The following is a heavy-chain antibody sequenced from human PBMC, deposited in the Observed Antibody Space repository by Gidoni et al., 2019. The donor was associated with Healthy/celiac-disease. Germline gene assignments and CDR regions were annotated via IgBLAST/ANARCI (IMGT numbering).Heavy chain of an antibody. Sequence: EVQLLESGGGLVQPGGSLRLSCPAPGFTFSSYAMSWVRQAPGKGLEWVSAISGSGGSTYYADSVKGRFTISRDNSKNTLYLQMNSLRAEDTAVYYCAKRGQVRGVHGYFDYWGQGTLVTVSS. J-gene: IGHJ4*02. D-gene: IGHD3-10*01. CDR2: ISGSGGST. CDR3: AKRGQVRGVHGYFDY. V-gene: IGHV3-23*01. CDR1: GFTFSSYA.